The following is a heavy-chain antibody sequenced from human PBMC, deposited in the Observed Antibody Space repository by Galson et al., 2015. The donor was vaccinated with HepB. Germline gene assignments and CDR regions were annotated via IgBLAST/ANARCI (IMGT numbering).Heavy chain of an antibody. CDR1: GGSISSSSYY. J-gene: IGHJ3*02. CDR2: IYYSGNT. CDR3: ARQMIVVLFDAFDI. Sequence: SESLSLTCTVSGGSISSSSYYWGWIRQPPGKGLEWIGTIYYSGNTYYNPSLKSRVTISVDTSKNQFSLKLSSVTAADTAVYYCARQMIVVLFDAFDIWGQGTMVTVSS. D-gene: IGHD3-22*01. V-gene: IGHV4-39*01.